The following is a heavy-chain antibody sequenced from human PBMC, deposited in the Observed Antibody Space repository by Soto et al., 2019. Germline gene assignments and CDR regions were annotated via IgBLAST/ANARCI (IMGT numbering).Heavy chain of an antibody. D-gene: IGHD7-27*01. CDR1: CLTFTYAW. CDR3: DGELPGDRTNWGSDY. Sequence: EVQLVESGGGFVEPGGALRLSCAASCLTFTYAWMSWVRQAPGNGLEWVGRIKSKPDGGTMDYAAPVKGRFTVSRDDSRHMLNLNMSILSSEDTAMYYCDGELPGDRTNWGSDYWGQGTLVPVSS. J-gene: IGHJ4*02. V-gene: IGHV3-15*07. CDR2: IKSKPDGGTM.